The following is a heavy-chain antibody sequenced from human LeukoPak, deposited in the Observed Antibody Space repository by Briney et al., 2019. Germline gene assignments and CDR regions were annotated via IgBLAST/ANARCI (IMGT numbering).Heavy chain of an antibody. V-gene: IGHV1-8*01. CDR3: ATIWRRSGEDDY. CDR1: GYTFTSYD. Sequence: GASVKVSCQASGYTFTSYDINWVRQATGQGLEWMGWMNPNRGNTGYAQKFQGRVTMTRNTSISTAYMELSSLRSEDTAVYYCATIWRRSGEDDYWGQGTLVAVSS. D-gene: IGHD3-10*01. J-gene: IGHJ4*02. CDR2: MNPNRGNT.